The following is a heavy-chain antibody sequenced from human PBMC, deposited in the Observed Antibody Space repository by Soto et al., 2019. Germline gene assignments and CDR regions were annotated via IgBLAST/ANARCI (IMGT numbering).Heavy chain of an antibody. Sequence: SETLSLTCAVSGYYISSSNWWGWIRQPPGKGLEWIGYIYYSGTTYYNPTLKSRITMSVDTSKNQFYLKLTSVTAVDTAVYYCARDKITGLFDYWGQGTLVT. CDR3: ARDKITGLFDY. D-gene: IGHD2-8*02. CDR1: GYYISSSNW. CDR2: IYYSGTT. J-gene: IGHJ4*02. V-gene: IGHV4-28*03.